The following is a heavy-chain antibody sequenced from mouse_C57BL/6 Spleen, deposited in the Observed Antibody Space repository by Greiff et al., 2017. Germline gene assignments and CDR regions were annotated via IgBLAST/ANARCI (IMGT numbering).Heavy chain of an antibody. CDR1: GYTFTSYW. V-gene: IGHV1-64*01. Sequence: VQLQESGAELVKPGASVKLSCKASGYTFTSYWMHWVKQRPGQGLEWIGMIHPNSGSTNYNEKFKSKATLTVDKSSSTAYMQLSSLTSEDSAVYYCARNGNYYGNTAWFAYWGQGTLVTVSA. CDR3: ARNGNYYGNTAWFAY. J-gene: IGHJ3*01. CDR2: IHPNSGST. D-gene: IGHD2-1*01.